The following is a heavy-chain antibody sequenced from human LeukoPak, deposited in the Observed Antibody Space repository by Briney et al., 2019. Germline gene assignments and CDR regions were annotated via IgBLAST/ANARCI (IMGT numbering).Heavy chain of an antibody. D-gene: IGHD6-19*01. CDR2: ISYDGSNK. Sequence: GRSLRLSCTASGFTFSSYGMHWVRQAPGKGLEWVAVISYDGSNKYYADSVKGRFTISRDNSKNTLYLQMNSLRAEDTAVYYCARDGTTNRIAVAGSFVYWGQGTLVTVSS. V-gene: IGHV3-30*03. J-gene: IGHJ4*02. CDR3: ARDGTTNRIAVAGSFVY. CDR1: GFTFSSYG.